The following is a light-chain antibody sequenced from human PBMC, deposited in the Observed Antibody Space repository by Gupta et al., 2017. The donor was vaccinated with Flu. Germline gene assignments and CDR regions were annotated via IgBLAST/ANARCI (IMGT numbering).Light chain of an antibody. CDR2: DVT. J-gene: IGKJ1*01. CDR1: QSIGSY. V-gene: IGKV1-39*01. Sequence: DIQMTQSPSSLSASVGDRVIITCRASQSIGSYVNWYQQSPGKAPKVLIYDVTTLQSGVPSRFSGSGSGTDFTLAISSLQPEDFATYFCQQTYSTRWAFGHGTKVEIK. CDR3: QQTYSTRWA.